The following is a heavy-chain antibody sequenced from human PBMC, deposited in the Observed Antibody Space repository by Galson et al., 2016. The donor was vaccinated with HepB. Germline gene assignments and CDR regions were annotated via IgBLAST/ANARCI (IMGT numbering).Heavy chain of an antibody. D-gene: IGHD3-16*01. J-gene: IGHJ4*02. CDR2: INSDGSST. CDR1: GFTLSTYW. Sequence: SLRLSCAASGFTLSTYWMHWLRQAPGKGLVGVSGINSDGSSTNYADSVRGRFTIPRDNAKNTLYLQMNSLRVEDTAVYYCAGDLGLGEDYWGQGTLVTVSS. V-gene: IGHV3-74*01. CDR3: AGDLGLGEDY.